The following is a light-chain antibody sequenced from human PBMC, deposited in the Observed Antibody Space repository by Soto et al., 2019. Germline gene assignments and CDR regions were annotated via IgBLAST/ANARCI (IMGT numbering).Light chain of an antibody. CDR2: SNS. J-gene: IGLJ7*01. CDR3: AAWDDSLSRAV. CDR1: SSNIGSNT. V-gene: IGLV1-44*01. Sequence: QSVLTQPPSASGTPGQRVTISCSGSSSNIGSNTVNWYQQLPGTAPKVLIYSNSQRPSGVPDRISGSKSGTSASLDISGLQSEDEAHYYCAAWDDSLSRAVFGGGTQLTVL.